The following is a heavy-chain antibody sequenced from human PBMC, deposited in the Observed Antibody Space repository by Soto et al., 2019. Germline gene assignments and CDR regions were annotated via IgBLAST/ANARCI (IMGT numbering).Heavy chain of an antibody. CDR2: ISYDETTT. Sequence: QVQLVESGGGVVQPGRSLRLSCAASGFSFSRYGIHWVRQAPGKGLEWVAVISYDETTTFYADSVKGRFTISRHNSKNTLLLQMNSLRPEETAVYYWSKAMIGSYDSDAFVVWGQGTMVTASS. CDR3: SKAMIGSYDSDAFVV. D-gene: IGHD3-22*01. V-gene: IGHV3-30*18. J-gene: IGHJ3*01. CDR1: GFSFSRYG.